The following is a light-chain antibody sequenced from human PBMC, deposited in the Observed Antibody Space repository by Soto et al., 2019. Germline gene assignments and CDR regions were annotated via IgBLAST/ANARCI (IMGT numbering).Light chain of an antibody. J-gene: IGKJ2*01. V-gene: IGKV3-20*01. CDR3: QLYDSSLYT. CDR2: GAS. Sequence: EIVLTQSPGTLSLSPGERATLSCKTSQSVSSSYLAWYQQKPGQAPRLLIYGASSRSTAIPDRFSGYGAGTYFTLTITRLEPEDFAVYYCQLYDSSLYTFGQGTKLEIK. CDR1: QSVSSSY.